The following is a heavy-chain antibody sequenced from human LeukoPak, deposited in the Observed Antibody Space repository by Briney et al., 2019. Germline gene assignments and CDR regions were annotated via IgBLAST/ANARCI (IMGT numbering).Heavy chain of an antibody. V-gene: IGHV3-30-3*01. D-gene: IGHD4-23*01. CDR3: ARDQDGGELDY. CDR2: ISHDGSNK. J-gene: IGHJ4*02. Sequence: PGGSLRLSCAASGFTFSSYAMHWVRQAPGKGLEGVAVISHDGSNKYYADSVKGRFTISRDNSKNTLYLQMNSLRAEDTAVYYCARDQDGGELDYWGQGTLVTVSS. CDR1: GFTFSSYA.